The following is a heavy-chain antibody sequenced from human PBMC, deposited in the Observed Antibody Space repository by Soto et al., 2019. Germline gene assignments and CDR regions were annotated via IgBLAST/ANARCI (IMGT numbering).Heavy chain of an antibody. V-gene: IGHV3-21*01. D-gene: IGHD3-10*01. CDR3: ASGSNDDD. J-gene: IGHJ4*02. CDR1: GVTCSSYS. Sequence: EVQLVDSGGGLVKPGGYLRLSCAASGVTCSSYSMNWVRQAPGKGLEWVSSISSSSSYIYYADSVKCRFTISRENAKNSLYRQMKSLRAEDTAVYYCASGSNDDDWVQVTLLTVSS. CDR2: ISSSSSYI.